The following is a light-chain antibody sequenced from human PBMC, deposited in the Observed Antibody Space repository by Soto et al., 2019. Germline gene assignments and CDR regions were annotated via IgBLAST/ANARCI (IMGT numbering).Light chain of an antibody. CDR2: GAS. V-gene: IGKV3-20*01. J-gene: IGKJ4*01. Sequence: EIVLTQSPGTLSVSPGERATVSCRASQTVSSGLLAWYQQKVGQAPRLLIYGASTRATGIPDRFSGSGSGTDFTLTIDRLEPEDFAVYYCHQNYSSPTTFGGGTKVDIK. CDR3: HQNYSSPTT. CDR1: QTVSSGL.